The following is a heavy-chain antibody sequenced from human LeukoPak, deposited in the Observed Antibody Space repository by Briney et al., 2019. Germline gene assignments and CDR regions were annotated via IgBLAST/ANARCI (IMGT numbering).Heavy chain of an antibody. D-gene: IGHD4-17*01. CDR1: GGSISSSSYC. J-gene: IGHJ4*02. Sequence: PSETLSLTCTVSGGSISSSSYCWGWIGQPPGKGLVWIGSFYCSGSTYYNPSLNSRATISVDTSKNQFSLNLSSVTAADTAVYYCARLRSPVTILDYFDYWGQGTLVTVSS. V-gene: IGHV4-39*01. CDR3: ARLRSPVTILDYFDY. CDR2: FYCSGST.